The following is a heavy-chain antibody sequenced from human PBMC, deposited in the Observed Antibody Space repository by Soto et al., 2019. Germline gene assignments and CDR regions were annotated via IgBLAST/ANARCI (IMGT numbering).Heavy chain of an antibody. Sequence: QVLLVESGGGVVQPGRSLRLSCAASGFTFSSYGMHWVRQAPGKGLEWVAVIWYDGSNKYYADSVKGRFTISRDNSNNTLYLQMNSLRAEDTAVYYCATLPRHAVDIWGQGTMVTVSS. CDR1: GFTFSSYG. V-gene: IGHV3-33*03. J-gene: IGHJ3*02. CDR2: IWYDGSNK. CDR3: ATLPRHAVDI.